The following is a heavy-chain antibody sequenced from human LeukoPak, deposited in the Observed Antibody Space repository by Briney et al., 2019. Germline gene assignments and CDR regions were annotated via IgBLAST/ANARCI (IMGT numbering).Heavy chain of an antibody. CDR3: ARFSGYSSDWYGGYFDY. D-gene: IGHD6-19*01. CDR2: IIPIFGTA. Sequence: SVKVSCKASGGTFSSYAISWVRQAPGQGLEWMGGIIPIFGTANYAQKFQGRVTITADESTSTAYMELSSLRSEDTAVYYCARFSGYSSDWYGGYFDYWGQGTLVTVSS. J-gene: IGHJ4*02. CDR1: GGTFSSYA. V-gene: IGHV1-69*13.